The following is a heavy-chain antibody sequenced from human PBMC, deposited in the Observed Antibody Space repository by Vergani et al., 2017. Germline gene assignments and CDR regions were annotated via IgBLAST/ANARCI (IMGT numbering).Heavy chain of an antibody. Sequence: EVQLLESGGGFVQRGGSLRLSCAASGFTSSTCIMSWVRQAPGKGLEWVSSISGTGAKTYYADSVKGRLTITRDNSKNTLYLQMNSLRAEDTAVYYCAKGVIRGEHYFYYWGQGTLVTVSS. J-gene: IGHJ4*02. CDR1: GFTSSTCI. V-gene: IGHV3-23*01. CDR3: AKGVIRGEHYFYY. D-gene: IGHD3-16*01. CDR2: ISGTGAKT.